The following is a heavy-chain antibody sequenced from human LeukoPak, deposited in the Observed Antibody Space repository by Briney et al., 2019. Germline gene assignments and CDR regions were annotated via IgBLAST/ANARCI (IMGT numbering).Heavy chain of an antibody. Sequence: SQTLSLTCAISGDSVSSNSAAWNWIRQSPSRGLEWLGRTYYRSKWYNDYAVSVKSRITINPDTSKNQFSLQLNSVTPEDTAVYYCARDSSGWYAGGTYYFDYWGQGTLSPSPQ. CDR1: GDSVSSNSAA. CDR3: ARDSSGWYAGGTYYFDY. CDR2: TYYRSKWYN. D-gene: IGHD6-19*01. J-gene: IGHJ4*02. V-gene: IGHV6-1*01.